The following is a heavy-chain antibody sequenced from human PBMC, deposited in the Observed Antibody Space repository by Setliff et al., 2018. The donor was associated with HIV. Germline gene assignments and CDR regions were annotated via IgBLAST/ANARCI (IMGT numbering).Heavy chain of an antibody. Sequence: SETLSLTCAVYGGSFNGYYWSWIRQPPGKGLEWIGHVYTSGSTNYNPSLKNRITISVDTSKNQFSLKVNSVTAADTAVYYCARDRPFSPWVGFDIWGQGTVVTVSS. V-gene: IGHV4-4*08. CDR2: VYTSGST. CDR3: ARDRPFSPWVGFDI. J-gene: IGHJ3*02. CDR1: GGSFNGYY. D-gene: IGHD1-26*01.